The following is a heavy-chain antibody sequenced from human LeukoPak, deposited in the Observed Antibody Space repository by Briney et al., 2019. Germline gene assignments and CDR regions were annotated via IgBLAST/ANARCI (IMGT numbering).Heavy chain of an antibody. Sequence: PGGSLRLSCVASGFTFSSYEMNWVRQAPGKGLEWVSYISSSGSTTDYADSVKGRFTISRDNAKNSLYLQMNSLRAEDTAFYYCARDISGSGGVGSLWTPPFDPWGQGTLVTVSS. CDR3: ARDISGSGGVGSLWTPPFDP. CDR2: ISSSGSTT. J-gene: IGHJ5*02. D-gene: IGHD1-26*01. CDR1: GFTFSSYE. V-gene: IGHV3-48*03.